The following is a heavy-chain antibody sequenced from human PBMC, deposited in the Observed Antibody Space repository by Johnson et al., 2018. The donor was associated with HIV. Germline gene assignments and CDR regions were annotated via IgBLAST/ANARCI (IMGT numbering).Heavy chain of an antibody. CDR1: GFTFSSYG. CDR3: AKDLFTEREDDAFDI. D-gene: IGHD1-26*01. V-gene: IGHV3-30*02. Sequence: QMLLVESGGGVVQPGRSLRLSCAASGFTFSSYGMHWVRQAPGKGLEWVAFIRYDGSNKYYADSVKGRFTISRDNSKNTLYMQMNSLKPEDTALYYCAKDLFTEREDDAFDIWGQGTMVTVSS. CDR2: IRYDGSNK. J-gene: IGHJ3*02.